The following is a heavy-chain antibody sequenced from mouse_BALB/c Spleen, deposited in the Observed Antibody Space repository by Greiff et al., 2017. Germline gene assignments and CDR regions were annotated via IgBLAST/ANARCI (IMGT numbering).Heavy chain of an antibody. CDR2: IDPANGNT. CDR3: ASMITTGRYAMDY. V-gene: IGHV14-3*02. J-gene: IGHJ4*01. Sequence: EVKLQESGAELVKPGASVKLSCTASGFNIKDTYMHWVKQRPEQGLEWIGRIDPANGNTKYDPKFQGKATITADTSSNTAYLQLSSLTSEDTAVYYCASMITTGRYAMDYWGQGTSVTVSS. D-gene: IGHD2-4*01. CDR1: GFNIKDTY.